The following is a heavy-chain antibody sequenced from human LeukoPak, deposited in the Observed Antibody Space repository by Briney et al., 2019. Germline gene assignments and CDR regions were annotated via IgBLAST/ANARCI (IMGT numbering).Heavy chain of an antibody. V-gene: IGHV4-30-2*01. Sequence: PSETLSLTCTVSGGSITNGGYSWSWIRQPPGKGLEWIGYFYHSGSTYYNPSLKSRVTISVHRSENQFSLKLNSVTAADTAVYYCARDSRRELPHAFDIWGQGTMVTVSS. D-gene: IGHD1-26*01. J-gene: IGHJ3*02. CDR2: FYHSGST. CDR1: GGSITNGGYS. CDR3: ARDSRRELPHAFDI.